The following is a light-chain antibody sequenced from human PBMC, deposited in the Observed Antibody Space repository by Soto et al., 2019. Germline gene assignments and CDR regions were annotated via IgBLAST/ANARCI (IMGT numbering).Light chain of an antibody. Sequence: QSVLAQPASMSGSPGQSITISCTGTSSDVGSYNLVSWYQQFPDKAPKLIIYDGSERPSGVSDRFSGSKSGNTASLTISGLRAEDEAEYHCSSYTSTNTYVFGTGTKVTVL. J-gene: IGLJ1*01. V-gene: IGLV2-14*02. CDR1: SSDVGSYNL. CDR2: DGS. CDR3: SSYTSTNTYV.